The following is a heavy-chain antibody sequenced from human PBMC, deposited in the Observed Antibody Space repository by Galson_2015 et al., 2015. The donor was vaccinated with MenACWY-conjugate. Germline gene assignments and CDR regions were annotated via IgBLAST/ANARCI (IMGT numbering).Heavy chain of an antibody. D-gene: IGHD2-2*01. CDR3: ATYCSSPSCYANGAY. Sequence: SLRLSCAASGFTFSRYWMHWVRQSPGKGLVWVSRINSDGSAAGYADSVKGRFTISRDNAKNTLYLQMNSLRAEDTAFYYCATYCSSPSCYANGAYWGQGTLVTVSS. CDR2: INSDGSAA. CDR1: GFTFSRYW. V-gene: IGHV3-74*01. J-gene: IGHJ4*02.